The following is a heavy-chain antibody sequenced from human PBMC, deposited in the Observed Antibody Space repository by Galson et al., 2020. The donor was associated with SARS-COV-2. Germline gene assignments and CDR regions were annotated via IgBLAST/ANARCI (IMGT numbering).Heavy chain of an antibody. J-gene: IGHJ4*02. CDR1: GFTVSSNY. V-gene: IGHV3-66*01. D-gene: IGHD3-16*01. CDR2: VYSGGGT. Sequence: TGGSLRLSCAASGFTVSSNYMSWVRQPPATGLEWNSIVYSGGGTYTADSVKGRFTISRDNSENTLYLQLNSLRAEATAVYYCARGGEVVYSLYYFDYWGQGTLVTVSS. CDR3: ARGGEVVYSLYYFDY.